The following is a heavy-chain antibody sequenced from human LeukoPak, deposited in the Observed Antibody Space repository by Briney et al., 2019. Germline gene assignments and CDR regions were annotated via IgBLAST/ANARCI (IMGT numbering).Heavy chain of an antibody. CDR2: MYSRGDT. J-gene: IGHJ5*02. V-gene: IGHV3-53*01. CDR3: ARDAPQVPAAGVLAS. CDR1: GFTVSDNY. Sequence: GGSLRLSCAASGFTVSDNYMSWVRQAPGKGLERVSVMYSRGDTYYANSVKGRFTFSRDISKNTLYLQMNGLRIEDTAMYYCARDAPQVPAAGVLASWGQGTLVIVSS. D-gene: IGHD6-13*01.